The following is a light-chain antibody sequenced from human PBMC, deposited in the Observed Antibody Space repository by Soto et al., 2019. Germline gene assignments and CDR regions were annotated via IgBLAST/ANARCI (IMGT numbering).Light chain of an antibody. J-gene: IGKJ2*01. V-gene: IGKV1-39*01. CDR1: ESIGNY. CDR3: QQSYISPYT. Sequence: DIQMTQSPSSLSASVGDRVTITCRASESIGNYLNWYQQKPGKAPNLLIYAASTLQTGVPSRFSGSGSGTDFTLTISSLQTEDFATYFCQQSYISPYTFGQGTKLDI. CDR2: AAS.